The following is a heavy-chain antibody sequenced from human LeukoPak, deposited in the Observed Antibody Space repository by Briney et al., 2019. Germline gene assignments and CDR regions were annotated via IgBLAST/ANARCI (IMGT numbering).Heavy chain of an antibody. Sequence: GRSLRLSCAASGLTFSSYAMHWVRQAPGKGLEYVSAISSNGGSTYYANCVKGRFIISRDNCKNMLYLKMGSLRAEEMGVYYCAREKTLWSGRYFEYYYGMDVWGQGTTVTVSS. CDR2: ISSNGGST. J-gene: IGHJ6*02. CDR3: AREKTLWSGRYFEYYYGMDV. V-gene: IGHV3-64*01. CDR1: GLTFSSYA. D-gene: IGHD1-26*01.